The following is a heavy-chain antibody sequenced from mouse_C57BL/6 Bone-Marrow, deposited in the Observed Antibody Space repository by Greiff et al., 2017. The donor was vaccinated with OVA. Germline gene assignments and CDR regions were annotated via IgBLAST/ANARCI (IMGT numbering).Heavy chain of an antibody. CDR1: GYTFTSYW. D-gene: IGHD1-1*01. V-gene: IGHV1-69*01. J-gene: IGHJ4*01. Sequence: VQLQQPGAELVMPGASVKLSCKASGYTFTSYWMHWVKQRPGQGLEWIGEIDPSDSYTNYNQKFKGKSTLTVDKSSSTAYMQLSSLTSEDSADYYCARTAYYDGSSYYYAMDYWGQGTSVTVSS. CDR2: IDPSDSYT. CDR3: ARTAYYDGSSYYYAMDY.